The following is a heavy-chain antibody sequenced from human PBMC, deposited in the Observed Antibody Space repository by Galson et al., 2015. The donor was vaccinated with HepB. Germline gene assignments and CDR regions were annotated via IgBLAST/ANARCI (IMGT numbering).Heavy chain of an antibody. J-gene: IGHJ6*03. V-gene: IGHV7-4-1*02. CDR2: INGKTGQP. D-gene: IGHD2-2*01. Sequence: SVKVSCKASGYTFSGYAMNWVRQVPGQGLEWMGWINGKTGQPMYAQGFTGRFVFSLDTSARTAHLQINYLKTEDTGVYYCARGPECSEISCDVGVGYYYYMDVWGKGTTVTVSS. CDR1: GYTFSGYA. CDR3: ARGPECSEISCDVGVGYYYYMDV.